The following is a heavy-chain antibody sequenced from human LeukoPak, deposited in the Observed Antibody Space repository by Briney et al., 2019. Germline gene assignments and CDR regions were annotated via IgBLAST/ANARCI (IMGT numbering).Heavy chain of an antibody. V-gene: IGHV1-69*05. CDR1: GGTFSSYA. J-gene: IGHJ6*03. CDR3: ARGKYSSSFVNYYYYMDV. D-gene: IGHD6-13*01. Sequence: ASVKVSCKASGGTFSSYAISWVRQAPGQGLEWMGRIIPIFGTANYAQKFQGRVTITTDESTSTAYMELRSLRSEDTAVYYCARGKYSSSFVNYYYYMDVWGKGTTVTVSS. CDR2: IIPIFGTA.